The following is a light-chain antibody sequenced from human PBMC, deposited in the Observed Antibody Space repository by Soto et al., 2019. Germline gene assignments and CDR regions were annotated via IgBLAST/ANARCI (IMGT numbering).Light chain of an antibody. CDR2: DGS. V-gene: IGKV3-11*01. CDR1: QSVSGY. Sequence: EIVLTLSPATLSLSPGERATLSCRASQSVSGYLAWYQQKPGQAPRPLIYDGSHRAAGVPSRFSGSGSGTDFTLTTSGLETEDLAVYYCQQRSNGLIDFGAGTRWIS. J-gene: IGKJ3*01. CDR3: QQRSNGLID.